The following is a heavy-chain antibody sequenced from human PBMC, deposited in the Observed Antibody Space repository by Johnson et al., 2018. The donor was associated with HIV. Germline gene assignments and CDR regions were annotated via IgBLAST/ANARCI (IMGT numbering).Heavy chain of an antibody. D-gene: IGHD2-15*01. CDR2: IPYDANNK. Sequence: QVQLVESGGGVVQPGGSLRLSCAASGFTLNNYGMHWVRQAPGRGLEWVTSIPYDANNKYYADSVKGRFTISRDNSKNTLYLQMNSLRAGDTALYYCARAVCRGGRCYSHDAFDIWGQGTMVTVSS. V-gene: IGHV3-30*02. CDR1: GFTLNNYG. CDR3: ARAVCRGGRCYSHDAFDI. J-gene: IGHJ3*02.